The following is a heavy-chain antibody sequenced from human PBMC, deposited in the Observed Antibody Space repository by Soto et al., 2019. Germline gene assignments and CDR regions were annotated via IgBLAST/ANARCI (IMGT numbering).Heavy chain of an antibody. Sequence: GGSLRLSCAASGFPFSSYCMHWVRQAPGKGLEWVAVIWYDGSNKYYADSVKGRFTISRDNSKNTLYLQMNSLRAEDTAVYYCARARGGKGFGWMDVWGKGTTVTVSS. V-gene: IGHV3-33*01. J-gene: IGHJ6*04. CDR3: ARARGGKGFGWMDV. D-gene: IGHD3-10*01. CDR2: IWYDGSNK. CDR1: GFPFSSYC.